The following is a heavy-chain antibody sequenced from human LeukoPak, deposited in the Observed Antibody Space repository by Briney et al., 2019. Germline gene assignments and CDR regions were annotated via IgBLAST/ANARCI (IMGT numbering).Heavy chain of an antibody. CDR1: GYTFTDYY. CDR2: INPNSGGT. Sequence: ASVKVSCKASGYTFTDYYIHWVRPAPGQGLECMGWINPNSGGTNYAQKFQGRVTMTRDTSISTAYMELSRLRSDDTAVYYCARGGSGSYFSWLDPWGQGTLVTVSS. D-gene: IGHD3-10*01. CDR3: ARGGSGSYFSWLDP. J-gene: IGHJ5*02. V-gene: IGHV1-2*02.